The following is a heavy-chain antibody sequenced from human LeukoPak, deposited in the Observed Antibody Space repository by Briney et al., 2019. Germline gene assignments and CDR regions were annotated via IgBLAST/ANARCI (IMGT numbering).Heavy chain of an antibody. Sequence: SETLSLTCTVSGGSISNEGDYWSWIRQPAGKGLEWIGRIYNSGTTNYNPSVKSRISMSVDTSENQFSLNLRSVTAADTAVYYCARGVAVAGRGRSYFDYWGQGTLVTVSS. D-gene: IGHD6-19*01. CDR1: GGSISNEGDY. J-gene: IGHJ4*02. V-gene: IGHV4-61*02. CDR2: IYNSGTT. CDR3: ARGVAVAGRGRSYFDY.